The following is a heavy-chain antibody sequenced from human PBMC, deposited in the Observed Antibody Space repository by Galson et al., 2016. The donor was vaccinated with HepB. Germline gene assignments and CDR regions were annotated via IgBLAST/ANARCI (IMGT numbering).Heavy chain of an antibody. CDR2: ISYDGSLK. V-gene: IGHV3-30*18. CDR3: AKPTTAGPSSYFDC. CDR1: GFTFSSYG. J-gene: IGHJ4*02. D-gene: IGHD4-11*01. Sequence: SLRLSCAASGFTFSSYGMHWVRQAPGKGLGWVAAISYDGSLKYYADSVEGRFTISRDNSKNTLYLQMNSLRAEDTAVYYCAKPTTAGPSSYFDCWGQGTLVTVSS.